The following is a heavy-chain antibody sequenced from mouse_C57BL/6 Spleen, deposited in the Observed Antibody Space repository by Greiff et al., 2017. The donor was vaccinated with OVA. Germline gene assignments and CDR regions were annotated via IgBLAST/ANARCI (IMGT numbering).Heavy chain of an antibody. CDR3: ARSDKVAHFDY. Sequence: QVQLQQSGAELVMPGASVKLSCKASGYTFTSYWMHWVKQRPGQGLEWIGEIDPSDSYTNYNQKFKGKSTLTVDKSSSTAYMQLSSLTSEDSAVYYCARSDKVAHFDYWGQGTTLTVSS. J-gene: IGHJ2*01. V-gene: IGHV1-69*01. D-gene: IGHD1-1*01. CDR2: IDPSDSYT. CDR1: GYTFTSYW.